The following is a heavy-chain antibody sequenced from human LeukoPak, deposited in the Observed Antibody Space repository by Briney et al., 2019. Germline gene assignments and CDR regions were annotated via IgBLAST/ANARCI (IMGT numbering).Heavy chain of an antibody. CDR3: ARVPSYYYDSSGYRLDI. D-gene: IGHD3-22*01. Sequence: SETLSLTCAVYGGSFSGYYWSWIRQPPGKGLEWIGEINHSGSTNYNPSLKSRVTISVHTSKNQFSLKLSSVTAADTAVYYCARVPSYYYDSSGYRLDIWGQGTMVTVSS. V-gene: IGHV4-34*01. CDR1: GGSFSGYY. CDR2: INHSGST. J-gene: IGHJ3*02.